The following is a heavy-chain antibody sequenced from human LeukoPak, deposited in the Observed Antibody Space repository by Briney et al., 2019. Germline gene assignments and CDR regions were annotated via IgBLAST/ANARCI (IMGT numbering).Heavy chain of an antibody. D-gene: IGHD6-13*01. CDR3: ARVGSIAAAGTPDY. CDR1: GFTFSDYS. V-gene: IGHV3-48*01. CDR2: ISSSSSSK. J-gene: IGHJ4*02. Sequence: GGSLRLSCAASGFTFSDYSMNWVRQAPGKGLEWVSYISSSSSSKYYADSVKGRFTISRDNAKNSLSLQLNSLRADDTAVYYCARVGSIAAAGTPDYWGQGTLVTVSS.